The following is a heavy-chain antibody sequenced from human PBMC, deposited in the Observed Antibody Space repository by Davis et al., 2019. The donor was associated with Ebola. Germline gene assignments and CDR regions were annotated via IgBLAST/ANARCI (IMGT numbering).Heavy chain of an antibody. J-gene: IGHJ6*02. Sequence: GESLKISCAASGFTFSYAWMSWVRQAPGKGLEWIGRIQSKTDGGTADYAAPVKGRFIISRDDSKNMLYLQMNSLKTEDTAVYYCSRSHYFDSSGHYGMDVWGQGTTVTVSS. D-gene: IGHD3-22*01. CDR2: IQSKTDGGTA. V-gene: IGHV3-15*01. CDR1: GFTFSYAW. CDR3: SRSHYFDSSGHYGMDV.